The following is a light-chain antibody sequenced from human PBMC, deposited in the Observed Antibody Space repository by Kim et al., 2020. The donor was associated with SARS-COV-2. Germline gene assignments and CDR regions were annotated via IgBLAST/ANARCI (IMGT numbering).Light chain of an antibody. CDR2: LESTGSY. CDR1: SGHSTYI. CDR3: GTWDSNTHRV. J-gene: IGLJ3*02. V-gene: IGLV4-60*03. Sequence: QLVLTQSSSASASLGSSVKLTCTLSSGHSTYIIAWHQQQPGKAPRYLMKLESTGSYNKGSGVPDRFSGSSSGADRYLIISNLQSEDEADYYCGTWDSNTHRVFGGGTKLTVL.